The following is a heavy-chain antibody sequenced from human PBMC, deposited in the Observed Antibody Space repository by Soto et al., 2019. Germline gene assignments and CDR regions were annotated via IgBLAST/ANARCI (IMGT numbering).Heavy chain of an antibody. CDR1: GFTFSSYS. Sequence: GGSLRLSCAASGFTFSSYSMNWVRQAPGKGLEWVSSISSSSSYIYYADSVKGRFTISRDNAKNSLYLQMNSLRAEDTAVYYCARDKAVATIHDAFDIWGQGTMVTVSS. V-gene: IGHV3-21*01. J-gene: IGHJ3*02. D-gene: IGHD5-12*01. CDR3: ARDKAVATIHDAFDI. CDR2: ISSSSSYI.